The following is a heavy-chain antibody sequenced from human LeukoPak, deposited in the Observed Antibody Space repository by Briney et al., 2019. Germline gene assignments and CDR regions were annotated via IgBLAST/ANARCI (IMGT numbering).Heavy chain of an antibody. CDR2: IYYSGST. CDR3: ARASQAAAATFDY. D-gene: IGHD6-13*01. V-gene: IGHV4-59*01. CDR1: GGSICSFH. Sequence: SETLSLTCTVSGGSICSFHWSWIRQPPGKGLEWIGYIYYSGSTNYNPSLKSRVTISVDTSKNQFSLKLSSVTAADTAVYYCARASQAAAATFDYWGQGTLVTVSS. J-gene: IGHJ4*02.